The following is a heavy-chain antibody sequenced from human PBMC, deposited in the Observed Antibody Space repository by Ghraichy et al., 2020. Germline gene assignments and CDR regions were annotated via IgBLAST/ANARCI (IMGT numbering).Heavy chain of an antibody. CDR2: INHSGDT. CDR3: ARGLIYGSGRAWFDP. V-gene: IGHV4-34*01. J-gene: IGHJ5*02. Sequence: SETLSLTCAVNGGSFNIYYWNWIRQPPGKGLEWIGEINHSGDTSYNSSRTSRVTISVNTFKKEFSLNLSSVTAADTAVHYCARGLIYGSGRAWFDPWGQGTLVTVSS. CDR1: GGSFNIYY. D-gene: IGHD3-10*01.